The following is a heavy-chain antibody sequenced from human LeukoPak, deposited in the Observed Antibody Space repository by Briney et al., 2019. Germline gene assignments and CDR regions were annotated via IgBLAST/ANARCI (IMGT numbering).Heavy chain of an antibody. CDR2: IWYDGSNK. J-gene: IGHJ5*02. D-gene: IGHD1-26*01. CDR1: GFTFSSYG. CDR3: AGSYEGGSDTVDP. Sequence: GGSLRLSCAASGFTFSSYGMHWVRQAPGKGLEWVAVIWYDGSNKYYADSVKGRFTISRDNSKNTLYLQMNSLRAEDTAVYYCAGSYEGGSDTVDPWGQGTLVTVSS. V-gene: IGHV3-33*01.